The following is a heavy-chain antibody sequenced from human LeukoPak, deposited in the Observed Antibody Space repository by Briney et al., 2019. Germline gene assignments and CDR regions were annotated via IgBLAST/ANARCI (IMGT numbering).Heavy chain of an antibody. CDR2: ISDSGNT. CDR3: AKDSMSGGGWYRGTDAFDI. J-gene: IGHJ3*02. V-gene: IGHV3-23*01. D-gene: IGHD6-19*01. CDR1: GFTLSSYA. Sequence: GGSLRLSCAASGFTLSSYAMSWVRQAPGKGLEWVSAISDSGNTYHADSVKGRFTISRDSSKNTLFLQMNRLRPEDAAVYYCAKDSMSGGGWYRGTDAFDIWGQGTMVTVSS.